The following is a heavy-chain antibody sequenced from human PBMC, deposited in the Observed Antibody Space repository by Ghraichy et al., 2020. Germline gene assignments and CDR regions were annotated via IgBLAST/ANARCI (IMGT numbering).Heavy chain of an antibody. V-gene: IGHV3-7*03. CDR3: TRAGRPADL. CDR1: GFSFSHYW. CDR2: IKEDGSEK. Sequence: GGSLRLSCAASGFSFSHYWMSWVRQAPGEGLEWVANIKEDGSEKYPVDSVKGRFTISRDNDKNSLYLQMNSLRAEDTAVYYCTRAGRPADLGGRGTLVIVSS. J-gene: IGHJ2*01. D-gene: IGHD1-26*01.